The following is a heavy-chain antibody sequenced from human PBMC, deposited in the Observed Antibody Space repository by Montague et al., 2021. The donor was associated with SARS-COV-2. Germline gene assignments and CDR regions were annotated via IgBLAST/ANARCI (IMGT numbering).Heavy chain of an antibody. V-gene: IGHV4-39*01. CDR2: IYYSGTT. CDR1: GGSISSSSHY. Sequence: SETLSLTCSVSGGSISSSSHYWAWIRQPPGRRLEWIGTIYYSGTTLYHPSFKSRITMSVDTSDNQFSLQLNSVSATDTAIYYCARAQMAVTEYYPDYWGQGILVTVSS. CDR3: ARAQMAVTEYYPDY. D-gene: IGHD2/OR15-2a*01. J-gene: IGHJ4*02.